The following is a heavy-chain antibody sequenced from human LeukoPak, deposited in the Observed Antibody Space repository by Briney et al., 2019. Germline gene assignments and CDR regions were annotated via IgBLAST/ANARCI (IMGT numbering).Heavy chain of an antibody. CDR2: MSNSGENT. CDR1: GFTFSSYS. J-gene: IGHJ4*02. V-gene: IGHV3-30*18. Sequence: QAGGSLRISCAASGFTFSSYSMQWVRQTPGKGLEWVGIMSNSGENTFYGEAVKGRFTISRDNSQNTLYLQMNSLRPEDTAVYYCAKGGASVTRYVDYWGQGTLVTVSS. CDR3: AKGGASVTRYVDY. D-gene: IGHD4-17*01.